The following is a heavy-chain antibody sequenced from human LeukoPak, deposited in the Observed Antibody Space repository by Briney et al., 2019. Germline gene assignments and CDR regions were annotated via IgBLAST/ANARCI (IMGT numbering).Heavy chain of an antibody. Sequence: GESLKISCAASGFTFRSYVFSWLRQPPGKGLEWVSAVAASGDGTYYADSVKGRFTISRDNSKNTLYLQMNSLGAEDTAVYYCARAHVLRPFDSWGQGTLVTVSS. CDR2: VAASGDGT. V-gene: IGHV3-23*01. CDR1: GFTFRSYV. J-gene: IGHJ4*02. D-gene: IGHD3-16*01. CDR3: ARAHVLRPFDS.